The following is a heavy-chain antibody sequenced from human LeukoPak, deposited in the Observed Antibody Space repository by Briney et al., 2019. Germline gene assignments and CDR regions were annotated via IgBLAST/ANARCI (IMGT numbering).Heavy chain of an antibody. J-gene: IGHJ3*02. CDR2: IYNSGST. CDR1: GGSISSGDYF. D-gene: IGHD6-6*01. V-gene: IGHV4-31*03. Sequence: SETLSLTCTVSGGSISSGDYFWSWIRQHPGKGLEWIGYIYNSGSTYYNPSLKSRVTISVDTSKNQFSLKLSSVTAADTAVYYCAKDLYFGSSSSRSYAFDXXXXXXMVTXXS. CDR3: AKDLYFGSSSSRSYAFDX.